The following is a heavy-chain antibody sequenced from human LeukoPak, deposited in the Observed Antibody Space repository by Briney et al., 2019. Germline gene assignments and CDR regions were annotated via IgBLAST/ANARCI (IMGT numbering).Heavy chain of an antibody. J-gene: IGHJ6*03. V-gene: IGHV3-23*01. Sequence: GGSLRLSCAASGFTFSSYAMSWVRQAPGKGLEWVSAISGSGGSTFYADSVKGRFTIPRDNSKNTLYLQMNSLRAEDTAVYYCAKHTVTTIYYYYMDVWGKGTTVTVSS. CDR3: AKHTVTTIYYYYMDV. CDR2: ISGSGGST. D-gene: IGHD4-17*01. CDR1: GFTFSSYA.